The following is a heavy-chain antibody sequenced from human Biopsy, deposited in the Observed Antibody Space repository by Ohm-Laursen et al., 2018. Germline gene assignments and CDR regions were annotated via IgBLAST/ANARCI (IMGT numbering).Heavy chain of an antibody. J-gene: IGHJ4*02. CDR3: AIDGNDFLTDYLKINQ. CDR2: NNPKSGGT. D-gene: IGHD3-9*01. V-gene: IGHV1-2*02. Sequence: GASVKVSCKASVYTFTGYYFHWVRQAPGQGLEWLGGNNPKSGGTHYLEKFRGRVTLTRDTSISTAYMEMSSLRSDDTAVYDCAIDGNDFLTDYLKINQWGQGTLVTVSS. CDR1: VYTFTGYY.